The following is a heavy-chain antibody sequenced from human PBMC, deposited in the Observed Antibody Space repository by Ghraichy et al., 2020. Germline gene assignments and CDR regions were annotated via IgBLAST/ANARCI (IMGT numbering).Heavy chain of an antibody. CDR2: IIPIFGIA. J-gene: IGHJ6*02. V-gene: IGHV1-69*10. Sequence: SVKVSCKASGGTFSSYAISWVRQAPGQGLEWMGGIIPIFGIANYAQKFQGRVTITADKSTSTAYMELSSLRSEDTAVYYCARDPPTEHYYYYGMDVWGQGTTVTVSS. CDR3: ARDPPTEHYYYYGMDV. CDR1: GGTFSSYA.